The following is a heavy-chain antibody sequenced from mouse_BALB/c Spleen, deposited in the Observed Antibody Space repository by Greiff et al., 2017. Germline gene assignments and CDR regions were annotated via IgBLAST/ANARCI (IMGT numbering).Heavy chain of an antibody. CDR2: IWGDGST. V-gene: IGHV2-6-7*01. CDR3: AREDYGSSSWFAY. CDR1: GFSLTGYG. D-gene: IGHD1-1*01. J-gene: IGHJ3*01. Sequence: VLLQQSGPGLVAPSQSLSITCTVSGFSLTGYGVNWVRQPPGKGLEWLGMIWGDGSTDYNSALKSRLSISKDNSKSQVFLKMNSLQTDDTARYYCAREDYGSSSWFAYWGQGTLVTVSA.